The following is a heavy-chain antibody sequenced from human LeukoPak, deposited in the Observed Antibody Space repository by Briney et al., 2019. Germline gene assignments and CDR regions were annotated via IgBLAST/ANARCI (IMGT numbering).Heavy chain of an antibody. CDR3: AKAFIDSVDY. CDR1: GLTFSSYA. Sequence: SGGSLRLSCAASGLTFSSYAMSWVRQAPGKGLEWVSVISGSGGGTNYADSVKGRFTISRDNSRNTLYLQMNSLRAEDTALYYCAKAFIDSVDYWGQGTLVTVSS. J-gene: IGHJ4*02. V-gene: IGHV3-23*01. CDR2: ISGSGGGT. D-gene: IGHD3-22*01.